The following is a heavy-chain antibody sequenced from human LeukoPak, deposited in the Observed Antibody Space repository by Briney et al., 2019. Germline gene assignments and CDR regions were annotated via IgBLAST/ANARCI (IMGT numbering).Heavy chain of an antibody. J-gene: IGHJ4*02. CDR1: GFTFSSHS. V-gene: IGHV3-21*01. Sequence: GGSLTLSCAASGFTFSSHSMNWVGPAPGKGLEWVSSISSSSRYIYHAASVKGRFTISRDNAKNSLYLQMNSVMAEDTAVYYCARVGPRYCYDSSGYQIDYWGQGTLVTVSS. D-gene: IGHD3-22*01. CDR3: ARVGPRYCYDSSGYQIDY. CDR2: ISSSSRYI.